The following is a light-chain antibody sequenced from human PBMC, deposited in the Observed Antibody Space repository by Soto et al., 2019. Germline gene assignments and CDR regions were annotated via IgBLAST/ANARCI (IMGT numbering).Light chain of an antibody. V-gene: IGKV1-5*01. CDR1: QSFTGR. CDR2: AAS. CDR3: QQYYSYPPT. Sequence: EIRMTQSASSLSASVGDGVNIXCRASQSFTGRLVWFQQKPGKAPKLLIYAASTLQGGGPSRFSGSGSVTDFTRTISCLQSEDFATYYGQQYYSYPPTFGQGTKVDIK. J-gene: IGKJ1*01.